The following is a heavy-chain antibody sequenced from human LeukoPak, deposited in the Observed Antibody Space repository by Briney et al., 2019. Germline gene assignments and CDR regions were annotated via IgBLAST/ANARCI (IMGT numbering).Heavy chain of an antibody. V-gene: IGHV4-4*07. D-gene: IGHD6-19*01. CDR1: GGSLSSYY. Sequence: SETLSLTCAVSGGSLSSYYWSWIRQPAGKGLEWIGRIYTSGSTNYNPSLKSRVTMSVDTSKNQFSLKLSSVTAADTAVYYCARAMAGHHFGWYGYYYYMDVWGKGTTVTISS. CDR2: IYTSGST. CDR3: ARAMAGHHFGWYGYYYYMDV. J-gene: IGHJ6*03.